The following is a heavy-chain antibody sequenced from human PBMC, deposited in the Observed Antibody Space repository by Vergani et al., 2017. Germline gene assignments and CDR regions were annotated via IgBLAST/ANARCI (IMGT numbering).Heavy chain of an antibody. Sequence: QVQLVESGGGVVQPGRSLRLSCAASGFTFSSYGMHWVRQAPGKGLEWVAVISYDGSNKYYADSVKGRFTISRDNSKNTLYLQMNSLRAEDTAVYYCARGPPTVTPYYFDYWGQGTLVTVSS. V-gene: IGHV3-30*03. CDR3: ARGPPTVTPYYFDY. D-gene: IGHD4-17*01. CDR1: GFTFSSYG. CDR2: ISYDGSNK. J-gene: IGHJ4*02.